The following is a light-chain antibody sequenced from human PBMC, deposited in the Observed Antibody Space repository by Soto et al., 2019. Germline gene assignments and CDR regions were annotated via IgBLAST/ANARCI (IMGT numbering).Light chain of an antibody. Sequence: EIVLTQSPGTLSLSPGERATLSCRASQSVSSSYLAWYQQKPGQAPRLLIYGASSRATGIPDRFGGSESGTDFTLTISRLEPEDLAVYYCQQYDSSPLTFGGGTKVEIK. J-gene: IGKJ4*01. V-gene: IGKV3-20*01. CDR1: QSVSSSY. CDR3: QQYDSSPLT. CDR2: GAS.